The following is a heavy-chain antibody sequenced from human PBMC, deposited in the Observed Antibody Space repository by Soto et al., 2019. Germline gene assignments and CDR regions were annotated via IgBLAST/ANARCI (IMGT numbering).Heavy chain of an antibody. D-gene: IGHD3-22*01. Sequence: SETLSLTCTVSGGSISSGDYYWSWIRQPPGKGLEWIGYIYCSGSTNYNPSLKSRVTISVDTSKNQFSLKLSSVTAADTAVYYCARHVGYYDSSGSGFAFDILVQGTLVT. CDR1: GGSISSGDYY. CDR3: ARHVGYYDSSGSGFAFDI. J-gene: IGHJ3*02. V-gene: IGHV4-61*08. CDR2: IYCSGST.